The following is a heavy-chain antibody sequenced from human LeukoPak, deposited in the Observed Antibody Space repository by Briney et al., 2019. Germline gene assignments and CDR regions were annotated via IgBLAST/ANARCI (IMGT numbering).Heavy chain of an antibody. D-gene: IGHD6-25*01. CDR3: AHRKGGSWYEH. Sequence: PGPTLVKPTPTLTLTCTINYITLTTRGVGVGLIRQPPRKALGWLALIYWDEGKRLSPSLKSRLTITKDTSKNQVVLTMTNMDPVDTATYYCAHRKGGSWYEHWGQGTLVTVSS. CDR2: IYWDEGK. V-gene: IGHV2-5*02. CDR1: YITLTTRGVG. J-gene: IGHJ5*02.